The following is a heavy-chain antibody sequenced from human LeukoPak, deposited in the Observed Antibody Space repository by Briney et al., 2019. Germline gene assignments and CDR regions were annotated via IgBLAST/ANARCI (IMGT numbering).Heavy chain of an antibody. Sequence: GGSLTLSGAASGFTFVNAWMGWVGQAQGKGRGWVGRIKSKTDGGTTNYAAPVKGRFTISRDDSKNTLYLQMNSLKTEDTAVYYCTTLGLRLGELSFPFDYWGQGTLVTVSS. CDR3: TTLGLRLGELSFPFDY. J-gene: IGHJ4*02. V-gene: IGHV3-15*01. CDR1: GFTFVNAW. CDR2: IKSKTDGGTT. D-gene: IGHD3-16*02.